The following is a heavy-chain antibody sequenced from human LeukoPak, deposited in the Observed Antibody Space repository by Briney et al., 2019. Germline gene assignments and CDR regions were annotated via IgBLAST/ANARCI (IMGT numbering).Heavy chain of an antibody. J-gene: IGHJ5*02. CDR3: ARVQYCSTTSCPIDP. Sequence: SETLSLTCTVSGGSISSYYWSWIRQPPGKGLEWVGYIYNSGSTNCNPSLKSRVTISVDTSKNQSSLKMSSVTAADTAVYYCARVQYCSTTSCPIDPWGQGTLVTVSS. D-gene: IGHD2-2*01. V-gene: IGHV4-59*01. CDR2: IYNSGST. CDR1: GGSISSYY.